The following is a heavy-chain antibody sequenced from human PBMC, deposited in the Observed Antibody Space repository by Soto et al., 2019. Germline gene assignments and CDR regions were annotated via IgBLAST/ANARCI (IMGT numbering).Heavy chain of an antibody. CDR3: ARIRLHPPSAYYYYGIDV. Sequence: TENLSLTCAVYGRSFSGFYWTWIRQSHGKGFEWIGEINHSRYTTYNPSLKSRVTISVDTSKNQFSLMLTSLTAADSVVYFCARIRLHPPSAYYYYGIDVWGKGTTVTV. CDR2: INHSRYT. D-gene: IGHD4-4*01. J-gene: IGHJ6*04. CDR1: GRSFSGFY. V-gene: IGHV4-34*01.